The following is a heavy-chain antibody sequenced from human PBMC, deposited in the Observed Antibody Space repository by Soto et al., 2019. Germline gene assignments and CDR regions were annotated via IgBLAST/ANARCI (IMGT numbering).Heavy chain of an antibody. D-gene: IGHD4-4*01. J-gene: IGHJ6*03. V-gene: IGHV1-46*03. Sequence: QVQLVQSGAEVRKPGASVKVSCKAAGYNFTSYYIHWVRLAPGQGLEWMGVINPGDDSTIYAEKFKGRVPMTGETSTSTGYREVSSLRSEDTAVYYCDREEMPTVNNYYYYMDVWGKGTTVTVSS. CDR1: GYNFTSYY. CDR2: INPGDDST. CDR3: DREEMPTVNNYYYYMDV.